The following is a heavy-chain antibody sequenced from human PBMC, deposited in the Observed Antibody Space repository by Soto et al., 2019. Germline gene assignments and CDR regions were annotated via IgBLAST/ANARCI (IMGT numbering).Heavy chain of an antibody. J-gene: IGHJ3*02. CDR1: GYTFTSYG. CDR3: ARDVSPNDYGDYGGDDDAFDI. Sequence: QVQLVQSGAEVKKPGASVKVSCKASGYTFTSYGISWVRQAPGQGLEWMGWISAYNGNTNYAQKLKGRVTMTTDTSTSTAYMELRSLRSDDTAVYYCARDVSPNDYGDYGGDDDAFDIWGQGTMVTVSS. CDR2: ISAYNGNT. V-gene: IGHV1-18*01. D-gene: IGHD4-17*01.